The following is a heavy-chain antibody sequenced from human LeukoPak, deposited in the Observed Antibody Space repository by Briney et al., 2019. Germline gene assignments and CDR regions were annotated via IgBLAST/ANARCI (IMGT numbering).Heavy chain of an antibody. CDR3: ARVGAAAGTPHLYYYYYYYMDV. CDR2: ISAYNGNT. D-gene: IGHD6-13*01. V-gene: IGHV1-18*01. J-gene: IGHJ6*03. CDR1: GYTFTSYG. Sequence: GASVKVSCKASGYTFTSYGISWVRQAPGQGLEWMVWISAYNGNTNYAQKLQGRVTMTTDTSTSTAYMELRSLRSDDTAVYYCARVGAAAGTPHLYYYYYYYMDVWGKGTTVTVSS.